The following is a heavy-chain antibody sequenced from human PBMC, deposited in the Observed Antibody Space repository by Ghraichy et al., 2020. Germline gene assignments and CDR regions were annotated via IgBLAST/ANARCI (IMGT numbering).Heavy chain of an antibody. CDR1: GFTFGDYA. V-gene: IGHV3-49*03. J-gene: IGHJ6*02. Sequence: GSLRLSCTASGFTFGDYAMSWFRQAPGKGLEWVGFIRSKAYGGTTEYAASVKGRFTISRDDSKSIAYLQMNSLKTEDTAVYYCTSPIAADYYYGMDVWGQGTTVTVSS. D-gene: IGHD6-13*01. CDR2: IRSKAYGGTT. CDR3: TSPIAADYYYGMDV.